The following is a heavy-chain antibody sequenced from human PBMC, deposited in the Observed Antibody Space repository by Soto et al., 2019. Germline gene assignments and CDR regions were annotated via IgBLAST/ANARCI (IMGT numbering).Heavy chain of an antibody. CDR3: AKVGTGVHGVVISWLDP. CDR2: INPVNGNT. Sequence: ASVKVSCKASGYTFTTYAIHWVRQAPGQRLEWMGWINPVNGNTIYSQKFQGRLTITRDTSASTAYMELSSLRSEDTAVYYCAKVGTGVHGVVISWLDPWGQGRLGKVSS. J-gene: IGHJ5*02. D-gene: IGHD3-3*01. V-gene: IGHV1-3*01. CDR1: GYTFTTYA.